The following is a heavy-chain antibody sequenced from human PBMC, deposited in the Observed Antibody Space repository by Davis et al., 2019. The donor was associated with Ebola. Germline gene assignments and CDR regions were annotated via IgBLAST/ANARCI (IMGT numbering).Heavy chain of an antibody. J-gene: IGHJ4*02. D-gene: IGHD5-18*01. Sequence: GESLKISCAASGFTFSSYYMHWVRQASGKGLEWVGRIRSKANSYATAYAASVKGRFTISRDDSKNTAYLQMNSLKTEDTAVYYCTASYDYGDYWGQGTLVTVSS. V-gene: IGHV3-73*01. CDR3: TASYDYGDY. CDR1: GFTFSSYY. CDR2: IRSKANSYAT.